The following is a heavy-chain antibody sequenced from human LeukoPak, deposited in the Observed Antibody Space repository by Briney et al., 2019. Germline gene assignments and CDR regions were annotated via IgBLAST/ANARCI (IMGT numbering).Heavy chain of an antibody. Sequence: ASVKVSCKASGYTFTGYYMHWVRQAPGQGLEWMGWINPNSGGTNYAQKFQGRVTMTRDTSISTAYMELSSLRSEDTAVYYCARSSGSTSEFDPWGQGTLVTVSS. D-gene: IGHD2-2*01. CDR3: ARSSGSTSEFDP. CDR1: GYTFTGYY. J-gene: IGHJ5*02. CDR2: INPNSGGT. V-gene: IGHV1-2*02.